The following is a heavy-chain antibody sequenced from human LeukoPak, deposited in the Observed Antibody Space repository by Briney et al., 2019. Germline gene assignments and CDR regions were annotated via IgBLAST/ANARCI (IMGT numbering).Heavy chain of an antibody. CDR1: GGSISSGGYY. CDR2: IYYSGST. CDR3: ARRIAAAGSDYYFDS. J-gene: IGHJ4*02. V-gene: IGHV4-31*03. D-gene: IGHD6-13*01. Sequence: SQTLSLTCTVSGGSISSGGYYWSWIRQHPGKGLEWIGYIYYSGSTYYNPSLKSRVAISVDTSKNQFSLKLSSVTAADTAVYYCARRIAAAGSDYYFDSGGQGTRVTVSS.